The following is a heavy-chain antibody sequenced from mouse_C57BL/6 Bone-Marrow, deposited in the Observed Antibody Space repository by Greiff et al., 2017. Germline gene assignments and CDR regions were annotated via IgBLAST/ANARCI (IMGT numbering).Heavy chain of an antibody. CDR2: ISDGGSYT. CDR3: ARASYYYGSPWYFDV. CDR1: GFTFSSYA. J-gene: IGHJ1*03. V-gene: IGHV5-4*01. D-gene: IGHD1-1*01. Sequence: DVQLVESGGGLVKPGGSLKLSCAASGFTFSSYAMSWVRQTPEKRLEWVATISDGGSYTYYPDNVKGRFTISRDNAKNNLYLQMSHLKSEDTAMYYCARASYYYGSPWYFDVWGTGTTVTVSS.